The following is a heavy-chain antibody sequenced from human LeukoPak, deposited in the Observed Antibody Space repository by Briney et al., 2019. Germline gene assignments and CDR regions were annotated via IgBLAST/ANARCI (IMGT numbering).Heavy chain of an antibody. CDR3: AGSGYDYHYYYYMDV. CDR2: TNPNSGGT. D-gene: IGHD5-12*01. J-gene: IGHJ6*03. V-gene: IGHV1-2*06. CDR1: GYTFTGYY. Sequence: SVKVSCKASGYTFTGYYMHWVRQAPGQGLEWMGRTNPNSGGTNYAQKFQGRVTMTRDTSISTAYMELSRLRSDDTAVYYCAGSGYDYHYYYYMDVWGKGTTVTVSS.